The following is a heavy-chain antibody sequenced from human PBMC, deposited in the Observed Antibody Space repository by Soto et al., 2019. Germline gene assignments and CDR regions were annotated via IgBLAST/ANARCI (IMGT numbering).Heavy chain of an antibody. V-gene: IGHV3-7*03. CDR2: IKQDGSER. CDR1: GFSLIPYW. CDR3: VRGGVHHYDNSFDY. J-gene: IGHJ4*02. Sequence: EVVLVESGGGLVQPGGSLRLSCAASGFSLIPYWMSWVRQAPGKGLEWVSNIKQDGSERNYVNSVKGRFTISRDNAKNSVYLEMNSLRAEDTAVYYCVRGGVHHYDNSFDYWGQGTLVTVSS. D-gene: IGHD3-22*01.